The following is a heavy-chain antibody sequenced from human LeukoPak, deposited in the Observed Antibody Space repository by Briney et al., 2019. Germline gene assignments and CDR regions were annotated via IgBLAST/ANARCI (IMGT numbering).Heavy chain of an antibody. Sequence: PGGSLRLSCAVSGLNFRSFWMSWVRQAPGKGLEWVANIKQDETEKFYVDSVKGRFTISRDNAKNSLYLQMNSLRVEDSAVYYCARGGGGSYSDAFDIWGQGTVVTVSS. CDR1: GLNFRSFW. D-gene: IGHD2-15*01. CDR3: ARGGGGSYSDAFDI. J-gene: IGHJ3*02. CDR2: IKQDETEK. V-gene: IGHV3-7*02.